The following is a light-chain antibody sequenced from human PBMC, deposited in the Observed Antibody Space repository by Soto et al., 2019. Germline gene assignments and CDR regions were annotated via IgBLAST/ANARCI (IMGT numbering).Light chain of an antibody. Sequence: QSVLTQPPSVSGAPGQRVTISCTGSSFNIGAGYDVHWYQQLPGTAPKLLIFGNNNRPSGVPGRFSGSKSGTSASLAITGLQAEDEADYYCQSYGSSLSVVVFGGGTKLTVL. V-gene: IGLV1-40*01. CDR1: SFNIGAGYD. J-gene: IGLJ2*01. CDR2: GNN. CDR3: QSYGSSLSVVV.